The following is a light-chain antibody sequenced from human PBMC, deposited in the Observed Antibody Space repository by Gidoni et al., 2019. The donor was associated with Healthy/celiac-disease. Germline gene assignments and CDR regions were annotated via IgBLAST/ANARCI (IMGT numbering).Light chain of an antibody. CDR3: QQSYSTLTWA. Sequence: DIQMTQSPSSRSASVGDRVTITCRASQSISSYLNLYQQKPGKAPKLLIYAASSLQSGVPSRFSGSGSGTDFTLTISSLQPEDFATYYCQQSYSTLTWAFGQGTKVEIK. J-gene: IGKJ1*01. V-gene: IGKV1-39*01. CDR1: QSISSY. CDR2: AAS.